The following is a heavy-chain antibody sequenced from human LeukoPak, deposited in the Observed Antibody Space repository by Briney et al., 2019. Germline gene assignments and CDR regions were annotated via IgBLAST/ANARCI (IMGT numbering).Heavy chain of an antibody. CDR2: IWYDGSNK. Sequence: GESLKISCAASGFTFSSYGMHWVRQAPGKGLEWVAVIWYDGSNKYYADSVMGRFTISRDNSKNTLSLQMNSLRAEDTAVYYCARDLGYYDSEGYWGQGTLVTVSS. J-gene: IGHJ4*02. CDR1: GFTFSSYG. V-gene: IGHV3-33*01. D-gene: IGHD5-12*01. CDR3: ARDLGYYDSEGY.